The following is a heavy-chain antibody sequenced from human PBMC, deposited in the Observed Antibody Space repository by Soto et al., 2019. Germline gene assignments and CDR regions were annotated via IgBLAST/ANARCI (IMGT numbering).Heavy chain of an antibody. CDR1: GFTFSIYS. CDR2: ISSTSSTI. V-gene: IGHV3-48*01. J-gene: IGHJ6*02. CDR3: ATYYGSGSYFPDHYYYGMDV. D-gene: IGHD3-10*01. Sequence: GGSLRLSCAASGFTFSIYSMNWVRQAPGKGLEWISYISSTSSTIYYADSVKGRVTISRDNAKNSLYLQMNSLRAEDTAVYYCATYYGSGSYFPDHYYYGMDVWGQGTTVTVSS.